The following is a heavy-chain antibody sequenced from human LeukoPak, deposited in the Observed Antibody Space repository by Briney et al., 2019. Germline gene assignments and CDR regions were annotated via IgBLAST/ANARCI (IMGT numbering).Heavy chain of an antibody. CDR2: ISGSGTTI. J-gene: IGHJ4*02. V-gene: IGHV3-48*03. CDR1: GFTFSSYE. D-gene: IGHD5-18*01. Sequence: GGSLRLSCAASGFTFSSYEMNWVRQAPGKGLEWVSYISGSGTTISYADSVKGRFTISRDNAKNSLYLQMNSLRAEDTAVYFCARGGYSYGSAKYFDYWGRGTLVTVSS. CDR3: ARGGYSYGSAKYFDY.